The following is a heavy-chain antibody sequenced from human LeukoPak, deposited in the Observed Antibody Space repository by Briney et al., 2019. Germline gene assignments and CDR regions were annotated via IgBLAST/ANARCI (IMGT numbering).Heavy chain of an antibody. Sequence: GASVKVSCKASGYTFTSYGISWVRQAPGQGVEGMGWISAYNGNTNYAQKLQGRVTMTTDTSTSTAYMELRSLRSDDTAVYYCATSKGSRVGATMDYWGQGTLVTVSS. CDR1: GYTFTSYG. J-gene: IGHJ4*02. V-gene: IGHV1-18*01. CDR2: ISAYNGNT. CDR3: ATSKGSRVGATMDY. D-gene: IGHD1-26*01.